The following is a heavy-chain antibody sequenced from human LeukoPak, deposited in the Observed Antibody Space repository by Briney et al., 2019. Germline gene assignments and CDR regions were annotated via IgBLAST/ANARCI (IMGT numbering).Heavy chain of an antibody. CDR3: AKDLNFWSGYYDY. J-gene: IGHJ4*02. D-gene: IGHD3-3*01. CDR1: GFTFSSYA. CDR2: ISGSGGST. Sequence: PGGSLRLSCAASGFTFSSYAMSWVRQAPGKGLEWVSAISGSGGSTYYADSVKGRFTNSRDNSKNTLYLQMNSLRAEDTAVYYCAKDLNFWSGYYDYWGQGTLVTVSS. V-gene: IGHV3-23*01.